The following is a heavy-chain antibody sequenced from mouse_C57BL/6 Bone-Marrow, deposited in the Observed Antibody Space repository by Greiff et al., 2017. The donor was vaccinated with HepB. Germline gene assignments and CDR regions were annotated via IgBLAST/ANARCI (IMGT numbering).Heavy chain of an antibody. J-gene: IGHJ2*01. CDR3: ARDARYDFYFGC. Sequence: EVQLVESGGCLVQSGRSLRLSCATSGFTFSDFYMEWVRQAPGKGLEWIAASRNKANDYTTEYSASVKGRFIVSRDTSQSILYLQMNALRAEDTAICYCARDARYDFYFGCWGQGTTLTVSS. CDR1: GFTFSDFY. D-gene: IGHD2-4*01. CDR2: SRNKANDYTT. V-gene: IGHV7-1*01.